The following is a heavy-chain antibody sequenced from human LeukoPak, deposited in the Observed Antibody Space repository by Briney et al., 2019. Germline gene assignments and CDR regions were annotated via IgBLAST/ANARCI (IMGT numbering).Heavy chain of an antibody. CDR2: IYYSGST. J-gene: IGHJ4*02. D-gene: IGHD2-21*01. V-gene: IGHV4-39*01. CDR1: GGSISSSSYY. CDR3: ARPVSAYCGGDCSDY. Sequence: SETLSLTXTVSGGSISSSSYYWGWISQPPGKGLEWIGSIYYSGSTYYNPSLKSRVTISVDTSKNQFSLKLSSVTAADTAVYYCARPVSAYCGGDCSDYWGQGTLVTVSS.